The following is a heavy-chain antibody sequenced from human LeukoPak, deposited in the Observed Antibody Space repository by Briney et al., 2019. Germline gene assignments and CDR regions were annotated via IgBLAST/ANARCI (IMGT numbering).Heavy chain of an antibody. CDR2: INPNSGGT. V-gene: IGHV1-2*02. CDR3: ARVWGYYYDSSGYSDFDY. CDR1: GYTFTGYY. J-gene: IGHJ4*02. Sequence: ASVKVSCKASGYTFTGYYMHWVRQAPGQGLEWMGWINPNSGGTNYAQKFQGRVTMTRDTSITTAYMELSRLSSDDTAVYYCARVWGYYYDSSGYSDFDYWGQGTLVTVSS. D-gene: IGHD3-22*01.